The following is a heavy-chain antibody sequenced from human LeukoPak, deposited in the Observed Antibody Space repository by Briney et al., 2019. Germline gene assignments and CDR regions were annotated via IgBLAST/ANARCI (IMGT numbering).Heavy chain of an antibody. CDR3: ARALYGDPHFDY. D-gene: IGHD4-17*01. V-gene: IGHV3-74*01. J-gene: IGHJ4*02. CDR2: IHSDGSST. Sequence: GGSLRLSCAASGFTFSSYRMHWVRHAPGKGLVWVSLIHSDGSSTSYADSVKGRFTISRDNAKNTLYLQMNSLRAEDTAMYYCARALYGDPHFDYWGQGTLVTVSS. CDR1: GFTFSSYR.